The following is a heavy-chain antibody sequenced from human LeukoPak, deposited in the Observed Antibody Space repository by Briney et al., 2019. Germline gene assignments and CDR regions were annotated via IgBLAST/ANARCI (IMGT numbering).Heavy chain of an antibody. CDR2: IYPDDSET. CDR1: GYTFTNYW. V-gene: IGHV5-51*01. CDR3: ARQDRAGGNAFDI. J-gene: IGHJ3*02. D-gene: IGHD6-19*01. Sequence: GESLKISCKGSGYTFTNYWIVWVRQMPGKGLEWMGIIYPDDSETRYSPPFQGQVTISADKSISTAYLQWSSLKASDTAIYYCARQDRAGGNAFDIWGQGTMLTVSS.